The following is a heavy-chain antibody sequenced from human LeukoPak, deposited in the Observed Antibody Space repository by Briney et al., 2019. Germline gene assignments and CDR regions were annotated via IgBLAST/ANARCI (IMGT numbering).Heavy chain of an antibody. CDR2: IGTAGDT. D-gene: IGHD6-13*01. V-gene: IGHV3-13*01. J-gene: IGHJ6*02. CDR1: GFTFSSYD. CDR3: VRDMGSWYGSRGMDV. Sequence: GGSLRLSCAASGFTFSSYDMHWVRQATGKGLEWVSAIGTAGDTYYPGSVKGRFTISRENAKNSLYLQMNSLRAGDTAVYYCVRDMGSWYGSRGMDVWGQGTTVTVSS.